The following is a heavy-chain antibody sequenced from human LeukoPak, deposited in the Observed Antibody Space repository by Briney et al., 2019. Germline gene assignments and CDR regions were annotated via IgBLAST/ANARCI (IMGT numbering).Heavy chain of an antibody. CDR3: ATVVVGWVAFAY. CDR1: GFMFSHAA. J-gene: IGHJ4*02. V-gene: IGHV3-23*01. Sequence: GGSLRLSFAASGFMFSHAAMSWVRQTPGKGLEWVSGISESGGATYYAGSAKGRFTISRDNSKNTLYLQMNSLRSDDTAVYYCATVVVGWVAFAYWGQGALVTVSS. D-gene: IGHD2-21*01. CDR2: ISESGGAT.